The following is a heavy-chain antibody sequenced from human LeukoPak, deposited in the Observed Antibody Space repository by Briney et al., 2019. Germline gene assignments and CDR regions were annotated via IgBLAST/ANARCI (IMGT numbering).Heavy chain of an antibody. CDR3: ARVSSIWLQDYYFDY. V-gene: IGHV4-30-4*01. D-gene: IGHD5-24*01. CDR2: IYYSGST. Sequence: SQTLSLTCTVSGGSISSGDYYWSWIRQPPGKGLEWIGYIYYSGSTYYNPSLKSRVTISVDTSKNQFSLKLSSVTAADTAVYYCARVSSIWLQDYYFDYWGQGTLVTVSS. J-gene: IGHJ4*02. CDR1: GGSISSGDYY.